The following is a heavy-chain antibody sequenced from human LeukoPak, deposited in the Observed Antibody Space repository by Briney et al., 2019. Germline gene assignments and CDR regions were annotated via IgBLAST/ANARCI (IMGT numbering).Heavy chain of an antibody. J-gene: IGHJ4*02. V-gene: IGHV4-31*03. CDR3: ARGTYYYDSSGYPSDY. D-gene: IGHD3-22*01. Sequence: SETLSLTCTVSGGSISSGGYSWSWIRQHPGKGLEWIGYIYYSGSTYYNPSLKSRVTISVDTSKNQFSLKLSSVTAADTAVYYCARGTYYYDSSGYPSDYWGQGTLVTVSS. CDR1: GGSISSGGYS. CDR2: IYYSGST.